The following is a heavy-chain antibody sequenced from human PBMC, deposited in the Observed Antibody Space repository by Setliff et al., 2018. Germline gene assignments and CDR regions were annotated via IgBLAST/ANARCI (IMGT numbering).Heavy chain of an antibody. D-gene: IGHD3-3*01. CDR2: IIPLLETA. V-gene: IGHV1-69*06. J-gene: IGHJ4*02. Sequence: SVKVSCKASGDTFSTYSLSWVRQAPGQGLEWMGGIIPLLETAKYAQKFQGRVTITADKSTSTGYMELSSLRSEDTAVYFCARVNPYFDSWSGYPGRLDYWGQGTPVTVSS. CDR1: GDTFSTYS. CDR3: ARVNPYFDSWSGYPGRLDY.